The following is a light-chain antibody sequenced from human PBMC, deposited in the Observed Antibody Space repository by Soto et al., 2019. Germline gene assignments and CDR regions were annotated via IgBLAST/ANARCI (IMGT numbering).Light chain of an antibody. J-gene: IGLJ1*01. V-gene: IGLV2-8*01. CDR2: EVN. CDR3: SSYAGSSNV. Sequence: QSVLTQPPSASGSPGQSVAISCSGTSSDVGGYHYVSWFQQHPGKAPILMIYEVNKRPSGGPDRSSGSKSGNTASLTVSGLQAEDEADYYCSSYAGSSNVFGTGTKVTVL. CDR1: SSDVGGYHY.